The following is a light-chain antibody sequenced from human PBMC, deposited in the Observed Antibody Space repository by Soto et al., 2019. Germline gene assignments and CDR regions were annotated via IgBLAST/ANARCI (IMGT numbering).Light chain of an antibody. Sequence: QSALTQPAAVSGTPGRTITISCTGTSSDGGRYNLVSWYQQHPGKAPKLMIYEGSKRPSGVSNRFSGSKSGNTASLPISGLQAEDEADYYGGSYAAHYVFGGGTKVTVL. V-gene: IGLV2-23*01. CDR1: SSDGGRYNL. J-gene: IGLJ1*01. CDR2: EGS. CDR3: GSYAAHYV.